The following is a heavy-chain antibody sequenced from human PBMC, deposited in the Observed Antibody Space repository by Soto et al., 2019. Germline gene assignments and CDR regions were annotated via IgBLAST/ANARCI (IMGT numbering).Heavy chain of an antibody. J-gene: IGHJ6*02. CDR3: ARYAYGFPRMTYGMDV. Sequence: QVQLQESGPGLVKPSETLSLTCTVSGGSVSSGSYYWSWIRQPPGKGLEGIGYIYYSGSAHYNPSLKGRVTTSVDTPKNQFSLKLSSVTAADTAVYYCARYAYGFPRMTYGMDVWGQGTTVTVSS. V-gene: IGHV4-61*01. CDR1: GGSVSSGSYY. CDR2: IYYSGSA. D-gene: IGHD3-16*01.